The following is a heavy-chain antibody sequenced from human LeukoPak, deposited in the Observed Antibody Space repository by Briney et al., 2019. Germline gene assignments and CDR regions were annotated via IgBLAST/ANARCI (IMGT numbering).Heavy chain of an antibody. D-gene: IGHD6-19*01. Sequence: GGSLRLSCAGAGFAFSRYAMSWVRQAPGKGLEWVAVIWSDGSSKHYGDSVKGRFTISRDNSKNTLYLQMNSLRAEDTAVYHCARGQSPSYYDMDVWGQGTTVTVSS. CDR3: ARGQSPSYYDMDV. V-gene: IGHV3-33*08. J-gene: IGHJ6*02. CDR2: IWSDGSSK. CDR1: GFAFSRYA.